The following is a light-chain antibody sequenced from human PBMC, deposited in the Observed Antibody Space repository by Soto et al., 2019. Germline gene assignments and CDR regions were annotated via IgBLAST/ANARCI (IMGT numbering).Light chain of an antibody. V-gene: IGLV2-14*01. CDR3: SSYTISSTYV. Sequence: QSLLTQPASVSGSPGQSITISCTGTSSDIGGYTYVSWYQQHPGKAPKLLIYEVSNRPSGVSNRFSGSKSDNTASLTISGLQAEDEADYYCSSYTISSTYVFGTGTKVTVL. J-gene: IGLJ1*01. CDR2: EVS. CDR1: SSDIGGYTY.